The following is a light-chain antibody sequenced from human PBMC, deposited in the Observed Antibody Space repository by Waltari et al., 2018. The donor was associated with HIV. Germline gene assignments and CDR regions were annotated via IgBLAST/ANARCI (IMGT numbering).Light chain of an antibody. Sequence: QSVLTQPPPVSGAPGQRVTISCTGSSSNIRAYDVHWYQQLPGRAPKLLIYANNIRASGVPDRFSGSKSGTAASLAIAGLQIEDEGDYFCQSYDNSLRVSYVFSAGTRVTVL. CDR1: SSNIRAYD. V-gene: IGLV1-40*01. CDR3: QSYDNSLRVSYV. J-gene: IGLJ1*01. CDR2: ANN.